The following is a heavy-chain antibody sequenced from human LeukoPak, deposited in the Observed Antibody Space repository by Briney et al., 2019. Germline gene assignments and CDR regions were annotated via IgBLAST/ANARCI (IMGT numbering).Heavy chain of an antibody. J-gene: IGHJ4*02. CDR3: AKLHNLNSDY. CDR1: GFTFSDYA. Sequence: PGGSLRLSCAASGFTFSDYAMNWVRQAPGKGLEWDSTISGSGGSTYYAGSVKGRFTISRDNSKNTLYLQMNSLRAEDTAVYYCAKLHNLNSDYWGQGTLVTVSS. V-gene: IGHV3-23*01. D-gene: IGHD1-14*01. CDR2: ISGSGGST.